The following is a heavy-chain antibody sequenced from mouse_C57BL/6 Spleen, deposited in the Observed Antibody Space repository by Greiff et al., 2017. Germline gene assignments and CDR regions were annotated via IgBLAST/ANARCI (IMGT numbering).Heavy chain of an antibody. CDR2: ISGGGGNT. CDR1: GFTFSSYT. Sequence: EVKLVESGGGLVKPGGSLKLSCAASGFTFSSYTMSWVRQTPEKRLEWVATISGGGGNTYYPDSVKGRFTISRDNAKNTLYLQMSSLRSEDTALYYCARSDGSSYDYAMDYWGQGTSVTVSS. V-gene: IGHV5-9*01. J-gene: IGHJ4*01. D-gene: IGHD1-1*01. CDR3: ARSDGSSYDYAMDY.